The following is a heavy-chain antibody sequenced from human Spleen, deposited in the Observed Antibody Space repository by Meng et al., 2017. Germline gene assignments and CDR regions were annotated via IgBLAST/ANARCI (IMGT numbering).Heavy chain of an antibody. CDR3: ARGPNTMAHVFDY. D-gene: IGHD5-24*01. Sequence: QVQLQHGGAGVLKTSETLSLTWAVYGGSFSGYYWSWIRQPPGKGLEWIGEINHSGSTNYNPSLESRATISVDTSQNNLSLKLSSVTAADSAVYYCARGPNTMAHVFDYWGQGTLVTVSS. CDR2: INHSGST. V-gene: IGHV4-34*01. J-gene: IGHJ4*02. CDR1: GGSFSGYY.